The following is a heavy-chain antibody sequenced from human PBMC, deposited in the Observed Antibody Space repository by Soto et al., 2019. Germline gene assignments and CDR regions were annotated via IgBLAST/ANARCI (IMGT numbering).Heavy chain of an antibody. D-gene: IGHD3-10*01. CDR1: GFTFIGYW. CDR3: ARDGSMVRERWFDP. V-gene: IGHV3-74*03. CDR2: INNDGIDT. J-gene: IGHJ5*02. Sequence: EVQLVESGGGVVQPGGSLRLSCAASGFTFIGYWMHWVRQGPGKGLVWVARINNDGIDTTYADSVKGRFTISRDNTQNMVYLEMNSLRAADTAVYYCARDGSMVRERWFDPWGQGTLVTVSS.